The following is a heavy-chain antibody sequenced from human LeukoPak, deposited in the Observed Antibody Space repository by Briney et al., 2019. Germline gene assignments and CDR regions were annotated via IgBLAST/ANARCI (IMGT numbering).Heavy chain of an antibody. Sequence: RPGGSLRLSCEGSAFIFSGHWMNWVRQTPGKGLEWVASIKEDGSERQYVDSVKGRFSISRDNTKGSLFLQLNSLRAEDTAVYYCARTYSSGWPNWFDPWGQGTLVTVSS. CDR3: ARTYSSGWPNWFDP. CDR2: IKEDGSER. CDR1: AFIFSGHW. D-gene: IGHD6-19*01. J-gene: IGHJ5*02. V-gene: IGHV3-7*03.